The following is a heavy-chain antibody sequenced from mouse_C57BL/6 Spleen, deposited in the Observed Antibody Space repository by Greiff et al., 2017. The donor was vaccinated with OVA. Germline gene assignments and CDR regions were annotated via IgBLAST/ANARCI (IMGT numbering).Heavy chain of an antibody. CDR3: ARPGTVVGYFDY. V-gene: IGHV1-26*01. J-gene: IGHJ2*01. Sequence: VQLQQSGPELVKPGASVKISCKASGYTFTDYYMNWVKQSHGKSLEWIGDINPNNGGTSYNQKFKGKATLTVDKSSSTAYMELRSLTSEDSAVYYCARPGTVVGYFDYWGQGTTLTVSS. CDR1: GYTFTDYY. CDR2: INPNNGGT. D-gene: IGHD1-1*01.